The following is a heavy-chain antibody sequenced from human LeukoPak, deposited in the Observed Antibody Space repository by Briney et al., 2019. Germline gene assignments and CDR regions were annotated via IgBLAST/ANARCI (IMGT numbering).Heavy chain of an antibody. CDR3: AREKGGVCSGGSCWWFDY. CDR1: GGSIGSYY. D-gene: IGHD2-15*01. CDR2: IYTSGST. J-gene: IGHJ4*02. Sequence: SETLSLTCTVSGGSIGSYYWSWIRQPAGKGLEWIARIYTSGSTNYNPSLKSRVTMSVDTSKNQFSLKLSSVTAADTAVYYCAREKGGVCSGGSCWWFDYWGQGTLVTVSS. V-gene: IGHV4-4*07.